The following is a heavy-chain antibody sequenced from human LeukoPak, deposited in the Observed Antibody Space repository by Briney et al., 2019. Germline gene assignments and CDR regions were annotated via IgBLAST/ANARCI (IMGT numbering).Heavy chain of an antibody. V-gene: IGHV3-30-3*02. CDR3: AKLSSWYEPTSDY. J-gene: IGHJ4*02. Sequence: PAGRSLRLSCAASGFTFSSYAMHWVRQAPGKGLEWVAVISYDGSNKYYAGSVKGRFTISRDNSKNTLYLQMNSLRAEDTAVYYCAKLSSWYEPTSDYWGQGTLVTVSS. CDR2: ISYDGSNK. CDR1: GFTFSSYA. D-gene: IGHD6-13*01.